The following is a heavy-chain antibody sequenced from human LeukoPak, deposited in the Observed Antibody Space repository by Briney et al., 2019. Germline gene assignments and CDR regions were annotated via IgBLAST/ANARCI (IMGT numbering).Heavy chain of an antibody. CDR2: ISAYNGNT. Sequence: PRASVKVSCKASGYTFTSYGINWVRQAPGQGLEWMGWISAYNGNTNYPQKFQGRVTLTTDTSTSTAYMELRSLRSDDTAVYYCVHQITVTNHSYDYWGQGTLVTVSP. J-gene: IGHJ4*02. CDR1: GYTFTSYG. V-gene: IGHV1-18*01. D-gene: IGHD4-17*01. CDR3: VHQITVTNHSYDY.